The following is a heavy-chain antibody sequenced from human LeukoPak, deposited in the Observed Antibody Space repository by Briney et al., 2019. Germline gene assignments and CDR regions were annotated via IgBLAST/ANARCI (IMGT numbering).Heavy chain of an antibody. Sequence: GRSLRLSCAASGFTFSDYYMNWVRLAPGKGLEWVASISSSGGTIYYADSVKGRFTISRDNAKNSLYLQMNSLRAEDTAVYYCARYYCTNDVCYSDGYYYMDVWGKGATVTVSS. CDR1: GFTFSDYY. D-gene: IGHD2-8*01. CDR3: ARYYCTNDVCYSDGYYYMDV. J-gene: IGHJ6*03. V-gene: IGHV3-11*01. CDR2: ISSSGGTI.